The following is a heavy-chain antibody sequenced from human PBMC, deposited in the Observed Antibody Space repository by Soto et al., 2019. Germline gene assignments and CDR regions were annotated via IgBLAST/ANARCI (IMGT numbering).Heavy chain of an antibody. CDR3: ARDWGTPGRGSAVGYYYHYGMDV. J-gene: IGHJ6*02. Sequence: GGSLRLSCAASGLTFSSSWMSWVRQAPGKGLEWVANIKQDGSEKNYVDSVKGRFTISRDNAKNSLYLQMNSLRGEDTAVYYCARDWGTPGRGSAVGYYYHYGMDVWGQGTTVTVSS. D-gene: IGHD6-13*01. CDR1: GLTFSSSW. V-gene: IGHV3-7*03. CDR2: IKQDGSEK.